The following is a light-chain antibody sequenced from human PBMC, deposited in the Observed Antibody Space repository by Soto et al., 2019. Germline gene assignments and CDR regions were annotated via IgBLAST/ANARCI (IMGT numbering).Light chain of an antibody. Sequence: EIVMTQSPATLSVSPGERATLSCRASQSVSSNLAGYQQKPGQAPRLLISSASTRATGIPARFSGSGSGTEFTLTISSLQSEDFAIYYCQQHNNWPLTFGGGTKVEIK. J-gene: IGKJ4*01. V-gene: IGKV3D-15*01. CDR1: QSVSSN. CDR3: QQHNNWPLT. CDR2: SAS.